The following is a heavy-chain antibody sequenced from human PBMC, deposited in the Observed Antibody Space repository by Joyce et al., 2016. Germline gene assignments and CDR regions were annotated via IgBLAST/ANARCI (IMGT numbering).Heavy chain of an antibody. Sequence: QVQLVQSGAEVKKSGASVKVSCKASGYTFPTYGITWVRQAPGQGLEWLGWVIAENGKTNYAQKLQGRVTMTTETSTSTAYMELRSLRSDDTAVYYCARAFSKYYDSSYFDYWGQGTLVTVSS. V-gene: IGHV1-18*01. CDR1: GYTFPTYG. CDR2: VIAENGKT. CDR3: ARAFSKYYDSSYFDY. D-gene: IGHD3-22*01. J-gene: IGHJ4*02.